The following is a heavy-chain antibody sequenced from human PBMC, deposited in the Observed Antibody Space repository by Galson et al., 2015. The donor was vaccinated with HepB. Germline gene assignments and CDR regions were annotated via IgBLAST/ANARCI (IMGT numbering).Heavy chain of an antibody. Sequence: SVKVSCKAFGYTFRSYTFSWVRQAPGQGLEWMGWISAYNGNTNYSQKFEDRLIMSTDTSTNTAYMELRSLTSDDTAMYFCARDHVGSWYYYNQGVDVWGQGTTVTVS. CDR1: GYTFRSYT. V-gene: IGHV1-18*01. J-gene: IGHJ6*02. CDR2: ISAYNGNT. D-gene: IGHD6-13*01. CDR3: ARDHVGSWYYYNQGVDV.